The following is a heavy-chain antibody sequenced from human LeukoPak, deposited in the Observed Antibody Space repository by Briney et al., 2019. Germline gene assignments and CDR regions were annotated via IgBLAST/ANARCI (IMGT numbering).Heavy chain of an antibody. D-gene: IGHD6-13*01. J-gene: IGHJ5*02. Sequence: GGSLRLSCAASGFTFSSYSMNWVRQAPGKGLEWVSYISSSSSTIYYADSVKGRFTISRDNAKNSLYLQMNSLRAEDTAVYYCAAARGSWQNWFDPWGQGTLVTVSS. CDR2: ISSSSSTI. V-gene: IGHV3-48*01. CDR1: GFTFSSYS. CDR3: AAARGSWQNWFDP.